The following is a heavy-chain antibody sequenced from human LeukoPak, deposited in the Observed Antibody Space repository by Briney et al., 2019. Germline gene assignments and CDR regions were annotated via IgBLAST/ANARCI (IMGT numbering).Heavy chain of an antibody. CDR3: ARELLKSSLQYYYGSGSSGY. D-gene: IGHD3-10*01. V-gene: IGHV1-2*02. CDR2: INPNSGGT. CDR1: GYTFTGYY. Sequence: ASVKFSCKASGYTFTGYYMHWVRQAPGQGLEWMGWINPNSGGTNYAQKFQGRVTMTRDTSISTACMELSRLRSDDTAVYYCARELLKSSLQYYYGSGSSGYWGQGTLVTVSS. J-gene: IGHJ4*02.